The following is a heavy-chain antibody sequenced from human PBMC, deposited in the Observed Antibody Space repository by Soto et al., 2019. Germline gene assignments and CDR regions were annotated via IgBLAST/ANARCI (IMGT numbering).Heavy chain of an antibody. D-gene: IGHD2-15*01. CDR2: ISAYNGNT. CDR3: ARDIVVVVAATKGVDYFDY. Sequence: GASVKVSCKASGYTFTSYGISWVRQAPGQGLEWMGWISAYNGNTNYAQKLQGRVTMTTDTSTSTAYMELRSLRSDGTAVYYCARDIVVVVAATKGVDYFDYWGQGTLVTVS. CDR1: GYTFTSYG. J-gene: IGHJ4*02. V-gene: IGHV1-18*01.